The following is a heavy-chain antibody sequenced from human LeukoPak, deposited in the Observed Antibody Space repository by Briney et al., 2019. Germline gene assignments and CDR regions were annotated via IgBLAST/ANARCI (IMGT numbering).Heavy chain of an antibody. CDR3: AKDDTPMIVVVITTFSY. CDR1: GFTFSSYA. CDR2: ISGSGGST. V-gene: IGHV3-23*01. Sequence: SGGSLRLSCAASGFTFSSYAMSWVRQAPGKGLEWVSAISGSGGSTYYADSVKGRFTTSRDNSKNTLYLQMNSLRAEDTAVYYCAKDDTPMIVVVITTFSYWGQGTLVTVSS. J-gene: IGHJ4*02. D-gene: IGHD3-22*01.